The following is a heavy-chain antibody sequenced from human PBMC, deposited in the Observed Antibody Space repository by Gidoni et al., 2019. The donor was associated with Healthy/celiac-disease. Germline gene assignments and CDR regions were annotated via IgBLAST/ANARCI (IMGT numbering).Heavy chain of an antibody. D-gene: IGHD3-3*01. CDR2: INTNTGNP. CDR3: ARDQARYYDFWSGYRNWFDP. J-gene: IGHJ5*02. CDR1: GYTFTSYA. V-gene: IGHV7-4-1*01. Sequence: QVQLVQSGSELKKPGASVKVSCKASGYTFTSYAMNWVRQAPGQGLEWMGWINTNTGNPTYGQGFTGRFVSSLDTSVSTAYLQICSLKAEDTAVYYCARDQARYYDFWSGYRNWFDPWGQGTLVTVSS.